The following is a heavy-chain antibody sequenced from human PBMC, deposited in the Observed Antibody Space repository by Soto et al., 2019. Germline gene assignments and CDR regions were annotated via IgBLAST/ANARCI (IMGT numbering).Heavy chain of an antibody. CDR2: ISYDGSNK. CDR1: GFTFSSYG. Sequence: GGSLRLSCAASGFTFSSYGMHWVRQAPGKGLEWVAVISYDGSNKYYADSVKGRFTISRDNSKNTLYLQMNSLRAEDTAVYYCAKDGGITILGYFDYWGQGTLVTVSS. CDR3: AKDGGITILGYFDY. J-gene: IGHJ4*02. V-gene: IGHV3-30*18. D-gene: IGHD3-3*01.